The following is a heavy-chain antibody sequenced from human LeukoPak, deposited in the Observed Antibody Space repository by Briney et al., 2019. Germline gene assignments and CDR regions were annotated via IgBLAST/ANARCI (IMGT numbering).Heavy chain of an antibody. CDR2: IIPIFGTA. Sequence: SVTVSCMASGGTFSSYAISWVRQAPGQGLEWMGGIIPIFGTANYAQKFQGRVTTTADESTSTAYMELSSLRTEDTAVYYCARDRTPDHYYDSTLSFDYWGQGTLVTVSS. J-gene: IGHJ4*02. V-gene: IGHV1-69*13. CDR3: ARDRTPDHYYDSTLSFDY. CDR1: GGTFSSYA. D-gene: IGHD3-22*01.